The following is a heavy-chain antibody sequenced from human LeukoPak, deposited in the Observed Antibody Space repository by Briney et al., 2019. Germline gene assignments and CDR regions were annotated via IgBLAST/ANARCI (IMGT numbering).Heavy chain of an antibody. Sequence: SETLSLTCTVSGGSINGYYWSWIRQPPGKGLEWISYVYNSDYTQYNPSLKGRVSISFDTSKSQFSLRLTSVTAADTAVYFCARNLGSSYSYLFDYWGQGSLVTVSS. CDR3: ARNLGSSYSYLFDY. D-gene: IGHD3-10*01. J-gene: IGHJ4*02. CDR1: GGSINGYY. V-gene: IGHV4-4*08. CDR2: VYNSDYT.